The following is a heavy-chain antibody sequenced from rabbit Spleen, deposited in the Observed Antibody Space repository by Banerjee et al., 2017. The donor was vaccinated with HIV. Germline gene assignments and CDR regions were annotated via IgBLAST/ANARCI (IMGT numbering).Heavy chain of an antibody. J-gene: IGHJ3*01. Sequence: QEQLVESGGGLVQPEGSLTLTCTASRFPFSDKAVMCWVRQAPGKGLQWIACINAVTGKAVYATWAKGRFTFSKTSSTTVTLQMTSLTAADTATYFCVREVAAKFGLWGQGTLVTVS. D-gene: IGHD4-1*01. V-gene: IGHV1S45*01. CDR2: INAVTGKA. CDR1: RFPFSDKAV. CDR3: VREVAAKFGL.